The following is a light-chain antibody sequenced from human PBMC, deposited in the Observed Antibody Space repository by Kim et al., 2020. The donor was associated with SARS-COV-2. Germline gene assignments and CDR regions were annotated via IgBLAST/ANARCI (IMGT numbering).Light chain of an antibody. Sequence: ASVGDRVTITCRASQTINANLNWYQQKPGKAPNLLIYAAYTLQSGVPSRFSGSKSGTEFTLTISSLQPEDFATYYCQQTYMTPLTFGGGTKVEIK. CDR3: QQTYMTPLT. CDR1: QTINAN. CDR2: AAY. J-gene: IGKJ4*01. V-gene: IGKV1-39*01.